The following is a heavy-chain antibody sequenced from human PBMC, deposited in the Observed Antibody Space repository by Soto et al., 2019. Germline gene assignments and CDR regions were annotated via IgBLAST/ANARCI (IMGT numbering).Heavy chain of an antibody. Sequence: SETLSRTCTVSGGSISSYYWSWIRQPPGKGLEWIGYIYYSGSTNYNPSLKSRVTISVDTSKNQFSLKLSSVTAADTAVYYCARRVDWYGAFDIWGQGTMVTVSS. J-gene: IGHJ3*02. CDR1: GGSISSYY. V-gene: IGHV4-59*08. CDR2: IYYSGST. CDR3: ARRVDWYGAFDI. D-gene: IGHD2-21*01.